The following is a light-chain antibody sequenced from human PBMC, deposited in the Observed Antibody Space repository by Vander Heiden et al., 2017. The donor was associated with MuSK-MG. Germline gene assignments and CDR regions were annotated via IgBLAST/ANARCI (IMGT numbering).Light chain of an antibody. Sequence: DIVMTQYPDSLAVSLGERATNNKNYLAWYQQKPGQPPKLLIYWASTRESGVPDRFSGSGSGTDFTLTISSLQAEDVAVYYCQQYYSTPRTFGQGTKVEIK. CDR2: WAS. J-gene: IGKJ1*01. V-gene: IGKV4-1*01. CDR1: NKNY. CDR3: QQYYSTPRT.